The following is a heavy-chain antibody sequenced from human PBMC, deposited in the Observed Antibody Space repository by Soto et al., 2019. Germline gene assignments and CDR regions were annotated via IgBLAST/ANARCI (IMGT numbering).Heavy chain of an antibody. CDR2: IWYDGSNK. CDR3: AREPTDYYYYGMDV. J-gene: IGHJ6*02. CDR1: GFTFSSYG. V-gene: IGHV3-33*01. Sequence: VQLVESGGGVVQPGRSLRLSCAASGFTFSSYGMHWVRQAPGKGLEWVAVIWYDGSNKYYADSVKGRFTISRDNSKNTLYLQMNSLRAEDTAVYYCAREPTDYYYYGMDVWGQGTTVTVSS.